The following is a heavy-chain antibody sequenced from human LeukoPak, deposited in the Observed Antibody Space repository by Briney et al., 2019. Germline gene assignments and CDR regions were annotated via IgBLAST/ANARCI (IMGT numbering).Heavy chain of an antibody. CDR1: GGTFSSYA. D-gene: IGHD5-18*01. Sequence: AAPVKVSCKASGGTFSSYAISWVRQAPGQGLEWMGRIIPILGIANYAQKFQGRVTITADKSTSTAYMELSSLRSEDTAVYYCASLGVDTAMVFDYWGQGTLVTVSS. CDR2: IIPILGIA. V-gene: IGHV1-69*04. CDR3: ASLGVDTAMVFDY. J-gene: IGHJ4*02.